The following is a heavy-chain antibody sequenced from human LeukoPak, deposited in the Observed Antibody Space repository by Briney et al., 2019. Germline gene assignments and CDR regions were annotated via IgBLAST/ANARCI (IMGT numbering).Heavy chain of an antibody. V-gene: IGHV3-74*01. CDR1: GFTFSNYW. CDR3: ARDRSAYYDILTGYTPPDY. CDR2: INTDGTTT. Sequence: GGSLRLSCAASGFTFSNYWMFWVRQVPGKGLVWVSRINTDGTTTSYADSVKGRFTISRDNAKNTLYLQMNSLRAEDTAVYYCARDRSAYYDILTGYTPPDYWGQGTLVTVSS. J-gene: IGHJ4*02. D-gene: IGHD3-9*01.